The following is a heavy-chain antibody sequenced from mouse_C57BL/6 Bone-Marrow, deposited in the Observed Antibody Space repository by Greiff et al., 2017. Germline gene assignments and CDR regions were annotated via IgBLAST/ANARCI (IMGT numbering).Heavy chain of an antibody. CDR2: IYPRSGNT. Sequence: VKVVESGAELARPGASVKLSCKASGYTFTSYGISWVKQRTGQGLEWIGEIYPRSGNTYYNEKFKGKATLTADKSSSTAYMELRSLTSEDSAVYFCARGGFYYDYDWGQGTTLTVSS. CDR3: ARGGFYYDYD. D-gene: IGHD2-4*01. CDR1: GYTFTSYG. J-gene: IGHJ2*01. V-gene: IGHV1-81*01.